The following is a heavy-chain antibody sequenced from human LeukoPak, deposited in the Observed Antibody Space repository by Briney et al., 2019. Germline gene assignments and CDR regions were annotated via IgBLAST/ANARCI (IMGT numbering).Heavy chain of an antibody. J-gene: IGHJ6*03. Sequence: PGGSLRLSCAASGFIFSNYAMSWVRQAPGKGLEWVSAISGSGSSTYYADSVKGRFTISRDNSKNTLYLQMNSLRAEDTAVYYCAKGAGDYGYYYYYMDVWGKGTTVTVSS. CDR2: ISGSGSST. V-gene: IGHV3-23*01. D-gene: IGHD4/OR15-4a*01. CDR1: GFIFSNYA. CDR3: AKGAGDYGYYYYYMDV.